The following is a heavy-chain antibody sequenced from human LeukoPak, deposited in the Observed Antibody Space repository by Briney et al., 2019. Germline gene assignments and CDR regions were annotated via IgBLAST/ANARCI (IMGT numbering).Heavy chain of an antibody. CDR3: AREVEYYDSSGYRPHAFDI. V-gene: IGHV4-39*02. Sequence: SETLSLTCTVSGGSISTSNYYWGWTRQPPGKGLEWFGSISYSGGTSYNPSLRSRVTISVDTSKNQFSLKLNSVTAADTAVYYCAREVEYYDSSGYRPHAFDIWGQGTVVTVSS. D-gene: IGHD3-22*01. J-gene: IGHJ3*02. CDR2: ISYSGGT. CDR1: GGSISTSNYY.